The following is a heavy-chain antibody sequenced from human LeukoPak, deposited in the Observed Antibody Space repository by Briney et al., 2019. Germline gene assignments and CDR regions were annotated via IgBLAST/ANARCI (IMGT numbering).Heavy chain of an antibody. J-gene: IGHJ4*02. D-gene: IGHD3-22*01. CDR1: GYSFTSYW. Sequence: GESLKISCKGSGYSFTSYWIGWVRQRPGKGLEWMGFIYPGDSDTRYSPSFQGQVTISADKSISTAYMQWSSLKASDTAIYYCARQGRYYYDSSGPFDYWGQGTLFTVSS. CDR2: IYPGDSDT. CDR3: ARQGRYYYDSSGPFDY. V-gene: IGHV5-51*01.